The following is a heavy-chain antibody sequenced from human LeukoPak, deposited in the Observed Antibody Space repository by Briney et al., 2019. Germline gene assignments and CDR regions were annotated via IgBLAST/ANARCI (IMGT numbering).Heavy chain of an antibody. CDR3: ARVLEVFSDAFDI. Sequence: PETLSLTCTVSGGSISSYYWSWIRQPAGTALERIGRIYTSGSTNYNPSLKSRVTMSVDTSKNQFSLKLSSVTAADTAVYYCARVLEVFSDAFDIWGQGTVVIVSS. CDR2: IYTSGST. V-gene: IGHV4-4*07. CDR1: GGSISSYY. D-gene: IGHD3-3*01. J-gene: IGHJ3*02.